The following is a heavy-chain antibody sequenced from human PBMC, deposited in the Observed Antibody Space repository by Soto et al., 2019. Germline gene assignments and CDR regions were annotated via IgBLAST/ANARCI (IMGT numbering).Heavy chain of an antibody. Sequence: PGESLKISCKGSGYSFTSYWIGWVRQMPGKGLEWMGIIYPGDSDTRYSPSFQGQVTISADKSISTAYLQWSSLKASDTAMYYCARPLVEYGSGPASHYYYYGMDVWGQGTTVTVSS. J-gene: IGHJ6*02. V-gene: IGHV5-51*01. CDR2: IYPGDSDT. CDR1: GYSFTSYW. CDR3: ARPLVEYGSGPASHYYYYGMDV. D-gene: IGHD3-10*01.